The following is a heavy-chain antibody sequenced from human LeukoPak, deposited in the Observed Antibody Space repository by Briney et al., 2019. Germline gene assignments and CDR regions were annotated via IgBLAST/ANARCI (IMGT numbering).Heavy chain of an antibody. CDR1: GFSFSNYV. CDR3: ARSFFQWNYGSCLDS. Sequence: GGSLKLSCAASGFSFSNYVMQWVRQVPGKGLEWVALIAHDGSNKYYADSVKGRFTISRDNSRSILYLQMNSLRPEDTAVYSCARSFFQWNYGSCLDSWGQGTLVTVSS. J-gene: IGHJ4*02. V-gene: IGHV3-30*03. CDR2: IAHDGSNK. D-gene: IGHD1-7*01.